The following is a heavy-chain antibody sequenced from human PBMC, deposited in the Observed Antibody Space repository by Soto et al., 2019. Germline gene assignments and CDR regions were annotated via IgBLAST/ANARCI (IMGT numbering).Heavy chain of an antibody. CDR2: ITYDGSCQ. CDR3: AKDLVCGTFYPPLAF. J-gene: IGHJ4*02. V-gene: IGHV3-30*18. CDR1: GFNFDNYG. D-gene: IGHD1-7*01. Sequence: QVQLVESGGGVVQPGGSLRLSCQASGFNFDNYGMHWVRQAPGKGLEWVAVITYDGSCQYYADSVKGRFTISRDNSKNTLSMHLNTLKPEDTAVDHCAKDLVCGTFYPPLAFWGQVTLVTVSS.